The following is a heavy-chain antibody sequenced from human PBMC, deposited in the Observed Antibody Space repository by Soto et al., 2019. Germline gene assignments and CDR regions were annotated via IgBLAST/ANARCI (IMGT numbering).Heavy chain of an antibody. CDR1: GFSFRDYA. CDR3: AKVPFVGWEVRETDY. J-gene: IGHJ4*03. D-gene: IGHD1-26*01. Sequence: GGSLRLSCAASGFSFRDYAMSWVRQAPGKGLEWVSTISGGGDSTYYAESVKGRFTISRDNFKNTLFLQMNSLRAEDTAVYYCAKVPFVGWEVRETDYWGHGTLVTVPS. CDR2: ISGGGDST. V-gene: IGHV3-23*01.